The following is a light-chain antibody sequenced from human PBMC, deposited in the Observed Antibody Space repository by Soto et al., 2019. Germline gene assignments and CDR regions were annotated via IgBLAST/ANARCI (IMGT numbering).Light chain of an antibody. CDR3: QQSYRTVIT. Sequence: DIRMTQSPSSLSASVGDSVTITCRASQSISIYLNWYQQKPGKAPKLLISGASTLQSGVPSRFSGGGSGTDFTLIISSLQPEDFATYYCQQSYRTVITFGQGTRLEIK. CDR1: QSISIY. CDR2: GAS. V-gene: IGKV1-39*01. J-gene: IGKJ5*01.